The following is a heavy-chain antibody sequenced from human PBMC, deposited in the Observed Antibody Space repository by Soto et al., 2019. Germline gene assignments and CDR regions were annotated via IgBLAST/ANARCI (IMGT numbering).Heavy chain of an antibody. D-gene: IGHD6-19*01. CDR3: AKDLSQWLVEDAFDI. CDR1: GFTFSSYG. Sequence: GGSLRLHCAASGFTFSSYGMHRVRQAPGKGLEWVAVISYDGSNKYYADSVKGRFTISRDNSKNTLYLQMNSLRAEDTAVYYCAKDLSQWLVEDAFDIWGQGTMVTVSS. J-gene: IGHJ3*02. V-gene: IGHV3-30*18. CDR2: ISYDGSNK.